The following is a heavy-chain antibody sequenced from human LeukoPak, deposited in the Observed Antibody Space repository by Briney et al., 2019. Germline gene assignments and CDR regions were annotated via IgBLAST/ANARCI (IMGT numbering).Heavy chain of an antibody. CDR3: ARQATTVVTYWYFDL. Sequence: SETLSLTCTVSGDSLGDSSYYWTWMRQPAGKGLEYIGRIFSSGTTDYNPSLRSRVTISVDTSKNQFSLKLTSMTAADTAVYYCARQATTVVTYWYFDLWGRGTLVTVSS. V-gene: IGHV4-61*02. J-gene: IGHJ2*01. D-gene: IGHD4-23*01. CDR1: GDSLGDSSYY. CDR2: IFSSGTT.